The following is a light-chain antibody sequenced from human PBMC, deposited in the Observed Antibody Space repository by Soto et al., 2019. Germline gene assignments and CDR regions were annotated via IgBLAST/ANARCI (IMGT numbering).Light chain of an antibody. CDR1: QSVSSY. CDR2: DAS. J-gene: IGKJ2*01. CDR3: QQRSNRPS. Sequence: EIVLTQSPATLSLSPGERATLSCRASQSVSSYLAWYQQKPGQAPRLLIYDASNRATGIPARFSGSGSGTDFTLTISSLEPKDFAVYYCQQRSNRPSFGQGTKLEIK. V-gene: IGKV3-11*01.